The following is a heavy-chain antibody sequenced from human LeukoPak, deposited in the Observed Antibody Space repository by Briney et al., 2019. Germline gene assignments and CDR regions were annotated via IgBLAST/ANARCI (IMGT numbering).Heavy chain of an antibody. D-gene: IGHD6-19*01. CDR2: IYYSGST. CDR1: GDSISIYY. Sequence: PSETLSLTCSVSGDSISIYYWSWIRQPPGKGLEWIGYIYYSGSTNYNPSLKSRVTISVDTSKNQFSLKLSSVTAADTAVYYCARGSSGWTTYYYYYYMDVWGKGTTVTVSS. V-gene: IGHV4-59*01. CDR3: ARGSSGWTTYYYYYYMDV. J-gene: IGHJ6*03.